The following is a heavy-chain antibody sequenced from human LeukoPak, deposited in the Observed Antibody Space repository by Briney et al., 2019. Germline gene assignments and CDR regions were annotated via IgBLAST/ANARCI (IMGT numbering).Heavy chain of an antibody. CDR1: GFTFSSYA. D-gene: IGHD2-2*01. Sequence: PGGSLRLSCAASGFTFSSYAMSWVRQAPGKGLEWVSAISGSGGSSYYADSVKGRFTISRDNSKNTLYLQMNSLRAEDTAVYYCARAPKGYCSSTSCPLIFDYWGQGTLVTVSS. CDR3: ARAPKGYCSSTSCPLIFDY. J-gene: IGHJ4*02. CDR2: ISGSGGSS. V-gene: IGHV3-23*01.